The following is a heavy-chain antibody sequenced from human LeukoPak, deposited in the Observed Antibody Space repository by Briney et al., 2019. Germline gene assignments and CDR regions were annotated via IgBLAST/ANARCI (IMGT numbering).Heavy chain of an antibody. CDR1: GDTFNSYT. D-gene: IGHD3-22*01. J-gene: IGHJ4*02. CDR2: IIAKVGIP. V-gene: IGHV1-69*02. CDR3: AKGMGGFRSNYYLDT. Sequence: SVKVSCKASGDTFNSYTISWVRQPPGQGLEWMGRIIAKVGIPTYAQSFQGRATITADTSTTAAYMELSSLRSEDTAVYYCAKGMGGFRSNYYLDTWGQGTQVTVSS.